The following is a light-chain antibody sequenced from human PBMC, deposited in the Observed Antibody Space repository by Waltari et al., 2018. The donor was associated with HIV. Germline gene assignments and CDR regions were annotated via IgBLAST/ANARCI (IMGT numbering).Light chain of an antibody. CDR1: SSNIGAGYD. CDR2: DNS. J-gene: IGLJ3*02. CDR3: QSYDSSLRV. Sequence: QSVLTQPPSVSGAPGQRVTISCTGSSSNIGAGYDVHWYQQLPGTAPQLLIYDNSNRPSGVPDRFSGSKSGTSASLAITGLQAEDEADYYCQSYDSSLRVFGGGTKLTVL. V-gene: IGLV1-40*01.